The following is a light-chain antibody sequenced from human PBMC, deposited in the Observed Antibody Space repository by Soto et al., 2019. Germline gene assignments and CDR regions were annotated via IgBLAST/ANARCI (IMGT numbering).Light chain of an antibody. CDR1: QSVSSN. J-gene: IGKJ1*01. CDR3: QHYNNCPQT. CDR2: GAS. V-gene: IGKV3-15*01. Sequence: EIVMTQSPATRSVSPGEIATLSCWASQSVSSNLAWYQQRPGQTPRLLIYGASTRATGIPARFSGSGSRTEFTLTIRSRQSEDFSVYDCQHYNNCPQTCGQATTIEIK.